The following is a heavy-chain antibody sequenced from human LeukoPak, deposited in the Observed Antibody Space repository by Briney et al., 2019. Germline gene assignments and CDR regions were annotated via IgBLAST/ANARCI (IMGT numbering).Heavy chain of an antibody. CDR1: GFTFSTSW. CDR3: ARGAS. V-gene: IGHV3-7*04. J-gene: IGHJ4*02. Sequence: TGGSLRLSCAASGFTFSTSWMGWVRQAPGKGLEWVANMKGDGSEKYYVDSVKGRFTISRDNAKNSLFLQMNSLRGEDTAVYYCARGASWGQGTLVAVSS. CDR2: MKGDGSEK.